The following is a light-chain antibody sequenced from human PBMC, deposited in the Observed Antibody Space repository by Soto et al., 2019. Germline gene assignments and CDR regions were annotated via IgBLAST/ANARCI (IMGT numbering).Light chain of an antibody. Sequence: DIQMTQFPSTLSASIGDRVTITCRASQTISSSLAWYQQKPGKAPKLLIYKASNLKTGVPSRFSGSGSGTEFALTISSLQPDDFATYYCQQYIRYSPYTFGQGTRLEIK. CDR1: QTISSS. CDR3: QQYIRYSPYT. V-gene: IGKV1-5*03. J-gene: IGKJ2*01. CDR2: KAS.